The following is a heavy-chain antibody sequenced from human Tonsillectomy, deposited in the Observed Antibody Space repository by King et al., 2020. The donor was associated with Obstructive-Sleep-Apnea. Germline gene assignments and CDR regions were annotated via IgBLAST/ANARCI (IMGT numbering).Heavy chain of an antibody. CDR1: GFTFSSYW. CDR2: INSDGSST. V-gene: IGHV3-74*01. D-gene: IGHD2-15*01. Sequence: VPLVESGGGLVQPGGSRRLSCAASGFTFSSYWMHWVRQAPGKGLVWVSRINSDGSSTSYADSVKGRFTISRDNAKNTLYLQMNSLRAEDTAVYYCARGGLGYCSGGSCSNYYYYGMDVRGQGTTVTVSS. CDR3: ARGGLGYCSGGSCSNYYYYGMDV. J-gene: IGHJ6*02.